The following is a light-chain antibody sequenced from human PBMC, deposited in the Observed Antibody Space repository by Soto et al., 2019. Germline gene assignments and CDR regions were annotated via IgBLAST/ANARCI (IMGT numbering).Light chain of an antibody. J-gene: IGKJ1*01. CDR2: WAS. CDR3: QEYYSTVRT. Sequence: DFVMTQSPDSLAVSLGERATINCKSSRSVLYSSNNKNYLAWYQQKPGQPPRLLFYWASTRESGVPDRFSGSGSGTDFTLTISGLQAEDVAVYYCQEYYSTVRTFGQGTKVEIK. CDR1: RSVLYSSNNKNY. V-gene: IGKV4-1*01.